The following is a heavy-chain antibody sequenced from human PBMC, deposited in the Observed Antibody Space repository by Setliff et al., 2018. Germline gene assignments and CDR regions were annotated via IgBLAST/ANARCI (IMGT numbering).Heavy chain of an antibody. V-gene: IGHV3-7*01. CDR2: IKPDGSGK. CDR1: GFTFSDSW. Sequence: PGGSLRLSCAASGFTFSDSWMSWVRQAPGEGLEWVVNIKPDGSGKYYVDPVKGRFTISRDNAKNSLYLQMNSLRAEDTAVYYCARDRAWFDPWGQGTLVTVSS. CDR3: ARDRAWFDP. J-gene: IGHJ5*02.